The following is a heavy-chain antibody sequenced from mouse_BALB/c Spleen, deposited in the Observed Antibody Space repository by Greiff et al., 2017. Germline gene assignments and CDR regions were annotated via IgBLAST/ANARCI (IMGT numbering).Heavy chain of an antibody. V-gene: IGHV5-17*02. CDR3: ARRLYYGYDGFDY. CDR1: GFTFSSFG. J-gene: IGHJ2*01. CDR2: ISSGSSTI. Sequence: EVKLVESGGGLVQPGGSRKLSCAASGFTFSSFGMHWVRQAPEKGLEWVAYISSGSSTIYYADTVKGRFTISRDNPKNTLFLQMTSLRSEDTAMYYCARRLYYGYDGFDYWGQGTTLTVSS. D-gene: IGHD2-2*01.